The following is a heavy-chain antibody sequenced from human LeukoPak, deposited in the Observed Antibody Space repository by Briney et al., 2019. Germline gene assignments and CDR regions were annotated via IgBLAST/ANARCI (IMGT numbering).Heavy chain of an antibody. CDR3: ASAYNWFDS. V-gene: IGHV1-2*06. CDR2: INPNSGGT. Sequence: ASVKVSCKASGGTFSSYAISWVRQAPGQGLEWMGRINPNSGGTNYAQKFQGRVTMTRDTSISTAYMELSRLRSDDTAVYYCASAYNWFDSWGQGTLVTVSS. J-gene: IGHJ5*01. CDR1: GGTFSSYA.